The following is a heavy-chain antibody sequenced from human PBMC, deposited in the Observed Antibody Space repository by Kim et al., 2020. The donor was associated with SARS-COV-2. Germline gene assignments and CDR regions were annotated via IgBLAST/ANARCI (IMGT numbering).Heavy chain of an antibody. J-gene: IGHJ5*02. CDR3: AREGGNGVGVVXATREDWXXX. Sequence: GGSLRLSCAASGFTFSSYSMNWVRQAPGKGLEWVSYISSSSSTIYYADSVKGRFTISRDNAKNSLYLQMNSLRDEDTAVYYCAREGGNGVGVVXATREDWXXXWGQETLXT. CDR2: ISSSSSTI. CDR1: GFTFSSYS. D-gene: IGHD2-15*01. V-gene: IGHV3-48*02.